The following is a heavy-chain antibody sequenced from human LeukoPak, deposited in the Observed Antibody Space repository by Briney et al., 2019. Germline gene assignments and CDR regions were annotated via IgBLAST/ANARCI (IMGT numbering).Heavy chain of an antibody. CDR3: ARSYSSSWHVCFDY. CDR1: GFTFSSYG. Sequence: GGSLRLSCAASGFTFSSYGMHWVRQAPGKGLEWVAVIWYDGSNKYYADSVKGRFTISRDNSKNTLYLQMNSLRAEDTAVYYCARSYSSSWHVCFDYWGQGTLVTVSS. V-gene: IGHV3-33*08. D-gene: IGHD6-13*01. CDR2: IWYDGSNK. J-gene: IGHJ4*02.